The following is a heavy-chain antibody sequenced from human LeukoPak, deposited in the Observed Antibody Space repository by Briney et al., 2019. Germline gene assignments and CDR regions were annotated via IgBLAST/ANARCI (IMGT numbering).Heavy chain of an antibody. CDR1: GGSFSGYY. CDR3: ARHYGP. V-gene: IGHV4-34*01. D-gene: IGHD3-16*01. Sequence: SETLSLTCAVYGGSFSGYYWSWIRQPPGKGLEWIGEINHSGSTNYDPPLMSRVTISVDTSKNQFSLKLNSVTAADTAVYYCARHYGPWGQGTLVTVSS. J-gene: IGHJ5*02. CDR2: INHSGST.